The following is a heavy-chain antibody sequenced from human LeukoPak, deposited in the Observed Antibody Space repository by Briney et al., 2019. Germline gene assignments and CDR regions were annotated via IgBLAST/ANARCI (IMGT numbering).Heavy chain of an antibody. CDR2: INHSGST. V-gene: IGHV4-39*07. CDR3: ARGQWLADY. CDR1: GGSISSGGYY. J-gene: IGHJ4*02. D-gene: IGHD6-19*01. Sequence: SETLSPTCTVSGGSISSGGYYWSWIRQPPGKGLEWIGEINHSGSTNYNPSLKSRVTISVDTSKNQFSLKLSSVTAADTAVYYCARGQWLADYWGQGTLVTVSS.